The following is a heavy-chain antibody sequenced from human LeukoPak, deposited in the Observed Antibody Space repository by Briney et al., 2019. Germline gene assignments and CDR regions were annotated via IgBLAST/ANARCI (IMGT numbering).Heavy chain of an antibody. CDR3: AKGRTYYYDSSGYPLDY. V-gene: IGHV3-21*01. CDR1: GFTFSNYA. Sequence: GGSLRLSCAASGFTFSNYAMTWVRQAPGKGLEWVSCISSSSNYIYYADSVKGRFTISRDNARNSLYLQMNSLRAEDTAVYYCAKGRTYYYDSSGYPLDYWGQGTLVTVSS. CDR2: ISSSSNYI. J-gene: IGHJ4*02. D-gene: IGHD3-22*01.